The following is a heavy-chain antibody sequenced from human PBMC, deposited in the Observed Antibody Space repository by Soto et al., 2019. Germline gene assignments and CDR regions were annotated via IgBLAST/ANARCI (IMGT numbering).Heavy chain of an antibody. V-gene: IGHV3-33*01. CDR2: IWHDGSNE. CDR3: AGINYDIFTGYFSDY. J-gene: IGHJ4*02. D-gene: IGHD3-9*01. Sequence: QVQLVESGGGVVQPGRSLRLSCAASGFTFSDYGMHWVRQAPGKGLEWVALIWHDGSNEYYAESVKGRFTISRDNSKNTLSLQMNSLRAEDTAVYYFAGINYDIFTGYFSDYWGQGTLVTVSS. CDR1: GFTFSDYG.